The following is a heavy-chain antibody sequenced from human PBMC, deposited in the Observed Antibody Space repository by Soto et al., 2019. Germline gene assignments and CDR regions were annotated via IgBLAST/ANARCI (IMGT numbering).Heavy chain of an antibody. CDR3: ARVGMGATRDFDY. CDR1: GGSFSGYY. D-gene: IGHD1-26*01. Sequence: PSETLSLTCAVYGGSFSGYYWSWIRQPPGKGLEWIGEINHSGSTNYNPSLKSRVTISVDTSKNQFSLKLSSVTAADTAVYYCARVGMGATRDFDYWGQGTLVTVSS. CDR2: INHSGST. J-gene: IGHJ4*02. V-gene: IGHV4-34*01.